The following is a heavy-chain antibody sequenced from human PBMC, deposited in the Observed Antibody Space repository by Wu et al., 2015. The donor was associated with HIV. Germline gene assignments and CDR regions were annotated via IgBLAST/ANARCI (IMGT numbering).Heavy chain of an antibody. CDR1: GATFTSYA. CDR2: LIPMYGTA. V-gene: IGHV1-69*13. Sequence: QVQLLQSGAEVKNPGSSVRVSCKASGATFTSYALSWVRQAPGQGLEWMGRLIPMYGTANYAQKFQGRVTITADESTSTAYMDVSSLRSDDTAVYYCARSTFAGGSDTWYSFDKWGQGTLVSVSS. D-gene: IGHD2-15*01. CDR3: ARSTFAGGSDTWYSFDK. J-gene: IGHJ4*02.